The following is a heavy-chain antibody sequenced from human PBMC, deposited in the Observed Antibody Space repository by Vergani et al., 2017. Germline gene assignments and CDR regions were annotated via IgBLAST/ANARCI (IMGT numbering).Heavy chain of an antibody. Sequence: QVQLVQSGAEVKKPGASVKVSCKVSGYTLTELSMHWVRQAPGKGLEWMGGFDPEDCETIYAQKFQGRVTMTEDTSTDTAYMELSSLRSEDTAVYYCATDLNKLHNRITDPDAFDIWGQGTMVTVSS. D-gene: IGHD1-14*01. CDR2: FDPEDCET. CDR1: GYTLTELS. V-gene: IGHV1-24*01. J-gene: IGHJ3*02. CDR3: ATDLNKLHNRITDPDAFDI.